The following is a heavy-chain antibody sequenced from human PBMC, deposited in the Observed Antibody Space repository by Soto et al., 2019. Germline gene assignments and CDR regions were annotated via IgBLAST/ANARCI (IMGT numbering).Heavy chain of an antibody. J-gene: IGHJ4*02. V-gene: IGHV3-73*02. CDR3: TRLGDGYNVGY. Sequence: EVQLVESGGGLVQPGGSLKLSCAASGFTFSGSAMHWVRQASGKGLEWVGRIRSKANSYATAYAASVKGRFTISRDDSKNTAYLQMNSLKTEDTAVYYCTRLGDGYNVGYWGQGTLVTVSS. D-gene: IGHD5-12*01. CDR1: GFTFSGSA. CDR2: IRSKANSYAT.